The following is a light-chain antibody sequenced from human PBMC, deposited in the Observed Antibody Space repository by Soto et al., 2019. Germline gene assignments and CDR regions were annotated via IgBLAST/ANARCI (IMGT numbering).Light chain of an antibody. CDR2: KAS. CDR1: QTISSW. J-gene: IGKJ1*01. CDR3: QHYNSYSEA. Sequence: ISLIPHPCTLAGSGESVFTISYRASQTISSWLAWYQQKPGKAPKLLIYKASTLKSGVPSRFSGSGSGTEFTLTISSLQPDDFATYYCQHYNSYSEAFGQGTKVDIK. V-gene: IGKV1-5*03.